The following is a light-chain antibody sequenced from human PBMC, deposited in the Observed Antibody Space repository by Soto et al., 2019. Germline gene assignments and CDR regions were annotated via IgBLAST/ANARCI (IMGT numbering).Light chain of an antibody. V-gene: IGKV1-39*01. CDR1: QSISSY. Sequence: DIQMTQSPSSLSASVGDRVTITCRASQSISSYLNWYQQKPGKAPKLLIYAASSLQSGVPSRFSGSGSGTDFTFTISSLQPEDFATYYCQQSYSTPLFGPGTKVDIK. J-gene: IGKJ3*01. CDR2: AAS. CDR3: QQSYSTPL.